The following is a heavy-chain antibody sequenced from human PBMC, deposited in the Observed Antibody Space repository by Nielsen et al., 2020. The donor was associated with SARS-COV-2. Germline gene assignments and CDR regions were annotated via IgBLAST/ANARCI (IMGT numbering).Heavy chain of an antibody. Sequence: WVRQAPGQGLEWMGRINPNSGGTNYAQKFQGRVTMTRDTSISTAYMELSRLRSDDTAVYYCARAITARSSYYDSSGYSDYWGQGTLVTVSS. J-gene: IGHJ4*02. V-gene: IGHV1-2*06. CDR3: ARAITARSSYYDSSGYSDY. D-gene: IGHD3-22*01. CDR2: INPNSGGT.